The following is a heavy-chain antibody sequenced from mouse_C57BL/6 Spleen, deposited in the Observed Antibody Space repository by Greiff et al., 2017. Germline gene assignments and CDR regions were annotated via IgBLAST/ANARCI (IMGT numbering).Heavy chain of an antibody. CDR3: ANPDSSGYFPFAY. D-gene: IGHD3-2*02. CDR2: INPSNGGT. V-gene: IGHV1-53*01. Sequence: QVHVKQPGTELVKPGASVKLSCKASGYTFTSYWMHWVKQRPGQGLEWIGNINPSNGGTNYNEKFKSKATLTVDKSSSTAYMQLSSLTSEDSAVYYCANPDSSGYFPFAYWGQGTLVTVSA. J-gene: IGHJ3*01. CDR1: GYTFTSYW.